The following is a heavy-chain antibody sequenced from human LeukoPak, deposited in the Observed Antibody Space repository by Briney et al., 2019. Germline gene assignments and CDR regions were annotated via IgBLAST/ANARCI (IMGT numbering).Heavy chain of an antibody. D-gene: IGHD2-2*01. CDR2: ISSSSSYI. V-gene: IGHV3-21*01. J-gene: IGHJ6*02. CDR1: GFTFSSYS. CDR3: ARDPRCSSMSCYRSSFYGMDV. Sequence: GGSLRLSCAASGFTFSSYSMNWVRQAPGKGLEWVSSISSSSSYIYYADSVKGRFTTSRDNAKNSLYLQMNSLRAEDTAVYYCARDPRCSSMSCYRSSFYGMDVWGQGTTVTVSS.